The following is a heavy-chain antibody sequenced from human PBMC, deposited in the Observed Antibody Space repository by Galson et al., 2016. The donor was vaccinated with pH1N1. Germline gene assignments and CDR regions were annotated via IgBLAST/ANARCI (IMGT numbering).Heavy chain of an antibody. Sequence: LRLSCAASGFTFNYYTINWVRQVPGKGLEWVSSITGSGQYISYADSVKGRFTISRDNAKNSVFLQMSSLRAEDAAVYYCVRDNTMTTPLVLFDVWGQGTMVTVSS. D-gene: IGHD4-17*01. CDR1: GFTFNYYT. CDR3: VRDNTMTTPLVLFDV. CDR2: ITGSGQYI. J-gene: IGHJ3*01. V-gene: IGHV3-21*01.